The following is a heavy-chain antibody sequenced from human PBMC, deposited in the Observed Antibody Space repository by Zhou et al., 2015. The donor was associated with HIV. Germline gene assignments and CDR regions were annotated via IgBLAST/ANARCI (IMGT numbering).Heavy chain of an antibody. CDR1: GFTFSSYW. J-gene: IGHJ4*02. Sequence: VQLVESGGRLGPAWGGSLRLSCAASGFTFSSYWMSWVRQAPGKGLEWVANIKQDGSEKYYVDSVKGRFTISRDNAKNSLYLQMNSLRAEDTAVYYCARDKYSSSSGTLDWWGQGTLVTVSS. CDR2: IKQDGSEK. V-gene: IGHV3-7*01. D-gene: IGHD6-6*01. CDR3: ARDKYSSSSGTLDW.